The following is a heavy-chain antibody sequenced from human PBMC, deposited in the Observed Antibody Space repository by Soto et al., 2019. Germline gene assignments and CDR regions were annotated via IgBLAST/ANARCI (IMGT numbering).Heavy chain of an antibody. V-gene: IGHV3-66*01. Sequence: EVQLVESGGGLVQPGGSLRLSCAASGFTVSSNYMSWVRQAPGKGLEWVSVIYSGGSTYYADSVKGRCTIPRDNSKNTPYLQMSSLRAEDTAVYHGARDPGQQLVVDYWGQGPLVTVSS. D-gene: IGHD6-13*01. CDR1: GFTVSSNY. CDR2: IYSGGST. J-gene: IGHJ4*02. CDR3: ARDPGQQLVVDY.